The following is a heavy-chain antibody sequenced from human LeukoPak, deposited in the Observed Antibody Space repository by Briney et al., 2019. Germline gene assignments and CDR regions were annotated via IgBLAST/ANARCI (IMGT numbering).Heavy chain of an antibody. D-gene: IGHD2-15*01. CDR3: ARGDIYWDY. CDR1: GYTFTAYY. V-gene: IGHV1-2*02. Sequence: ASVKVSCKASGYTFTAYYVHWVRQAPGQGPEWMGWIHPNSGGADYAPNFQGRATMTRDTSLTTAFMELSSLRSDDTAMYYCARGDIYWDYWGQGTQVTVSS. CDR2: IHPNSGGA. J-gene: IGHJ4*02.